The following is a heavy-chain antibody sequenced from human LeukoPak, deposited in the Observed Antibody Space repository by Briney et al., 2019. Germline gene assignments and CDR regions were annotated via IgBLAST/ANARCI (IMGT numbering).Heavy chain of an antibody. J-gene: IGHJ6*02. CDR3: AKDSGPGSAYCGGDCYWVRSYYYYGMDV. D-gene: IGHD2-21*02. V-gene: IGHV3-9*01. CDR1: GFTFDDYA. Sequence: GGSLRLSCAASGFTFDDYAMHWVRQAPGKGLEWVSGICWDGSSIGYADSVKGRFTISRDNAKNSLYLQMNSLRAEDTALYYCAKDSGPGSAYCGGDCYWVRSYYYYGMDVWGQGTTVTVSS. CDR2: ICWDGSSI.